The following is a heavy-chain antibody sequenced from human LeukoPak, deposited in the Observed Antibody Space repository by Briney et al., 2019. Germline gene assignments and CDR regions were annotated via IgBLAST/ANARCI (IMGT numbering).Heavy chain of an antibody. Sequence: SETLSLTCSVSGGSVSSTTYYWGWVRQPPGKGLEWIAMMSYSGSVSYNPSLESRLTMSVDASKNQFSLKLTSVTAADTAVYYCTRSHGVYWGLGTLVTVSS. CDR2: MSYSGSV. CDR1: GGSVSSTTYY. CDR3: TRSHGVY. V-gene: IGHV4-39*01. J-gene: IGHJ4*02. D-gene: IGHD4-17*01.